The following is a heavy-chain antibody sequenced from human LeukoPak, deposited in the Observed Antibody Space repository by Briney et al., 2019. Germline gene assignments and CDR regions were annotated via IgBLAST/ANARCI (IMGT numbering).Heavy chain of an antibody. D-gene: IGHD4/OR15-4a*01. CDR2: VSYDTINK. J-gene: IGHJ4*02. CDR1: GFTFSNYG. V-gene: IGHV3-30*18. Sequence: PGRSLRLSCAASGFTFSNYGMHWVRQAPGKGLEWVALVSYDTINKYYQDSVKGRFTISRDNSKNTLYLQMNSLRAEDTAVYYCAKILFRNNANYVLHYWGQGTLVTVSS. CDR3: AKILFRNNANYVLHY.